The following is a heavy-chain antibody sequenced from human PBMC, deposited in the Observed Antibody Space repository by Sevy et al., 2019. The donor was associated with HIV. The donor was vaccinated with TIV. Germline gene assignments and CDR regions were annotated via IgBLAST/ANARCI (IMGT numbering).Heavy chain of an antibody. Sequence: GESLKISCAASGFTFSNYGMHWVRQAPGKGLEWVAVIWNEGSNKYYADSVKGRFTISRDNSKNTLYLQMNSLRVEDTAVYFCARGGDFNDRSAKRDFDYWGQGTLVTVSS. V-gene: IGHV3-33*01. CDR1: GFTFSNYG. CDR3: ARGGDFNDRSAKRDFDY. D-gene: IGHD3-22*01. J-gene: IGHJ4*02. CDR2: IWNEGSNK.